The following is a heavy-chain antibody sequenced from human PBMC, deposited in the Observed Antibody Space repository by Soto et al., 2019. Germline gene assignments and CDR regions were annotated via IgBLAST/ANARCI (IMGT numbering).Heavy chain of an antibody. J-gene: IGHJ4*02. D-gene: IGHD3-10*01. CDR1: GFTFSSYS. Sequence: GGSLRLSCAASGFTFSSYSMSWVRQAPGEGLEWVSGFRSGGDDDTTYYADSVRGRFTISRDNSKNTLFLQMNSLRAEDTAIYYCAKKVNSGSGSQFFDYWGQGTLVTVSS. CDR3: AKKVNSGSGSQFFDY. CDR2: FRSGGDDDTT. V-gene: IGHV3-23*01.